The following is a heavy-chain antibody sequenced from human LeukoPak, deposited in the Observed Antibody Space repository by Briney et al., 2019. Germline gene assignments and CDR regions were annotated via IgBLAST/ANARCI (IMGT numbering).Heavy chain of an antibody. Sequence: ASVKVSCKASGYTFTSYDINWVRQATGQGLEWMGWMNPNSGNTGYAQKFQGRVTITRNTSISTAYMELSSLRAEDTALYYCAKDREAVTYYFDYWGQGTLVTVSS. V-gene: IGHV1-8*03. CDR2: MNPNSGNT. CDR1: GYTFTSYD. D-gene: IGHD4-11*01. CDR3: AKDREAVTYYFDY. J-gene: IGHJ4*02.